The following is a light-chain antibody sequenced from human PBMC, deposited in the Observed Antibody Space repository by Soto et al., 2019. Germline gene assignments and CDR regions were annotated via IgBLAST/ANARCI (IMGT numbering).Light chain of an antibody. CDR3: QQYNEWPPLT. CDR1: RSISKN. CDR2: GAS. V-gene: IGKV3-15*01. J-gene: IGKJ4*01. Sequence: IVMTQAPATLSASPGERATLSCRASRSISKNVACYQHKPGQAPRLLLYGASTRSTGIPARFSASGSGTEFTLTISSLQSEDFAVYFCQQYNEWPPLTFGGGTKVEI.